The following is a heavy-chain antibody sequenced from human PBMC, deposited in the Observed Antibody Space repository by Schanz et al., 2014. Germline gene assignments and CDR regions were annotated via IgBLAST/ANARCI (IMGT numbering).Heavy chain of an antibody. D-gene: IGHD1-26*01. J-gene: IGHJ4*02. CDR3: AGDWASGRYYSDY. V-gene: IGHV3-30*09. Sequence: QLVESGGGVVQPGRSLRLSCAGSGVTFSSYSMHWVRQAAGKGLEWVAAITYDGSNKYYAESVKGRFAISRDNSKDTLYLQMNSLRTEDTAVYYCAGDWASGRYYSDYWGQGTLVTVSS. CDR2: ITYDGSNK. CDR1: GVTFSSYS.